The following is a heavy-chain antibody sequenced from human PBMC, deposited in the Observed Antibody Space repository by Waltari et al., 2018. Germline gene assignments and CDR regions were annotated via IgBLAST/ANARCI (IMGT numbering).Heavy chain of an antibody. CDR3: ARDSDPVAFEGSNWFDP. J-gene: IGHJ5*02. V-gene: IGHV7-4-1*02. CDR2: INTNTGNP. CDR1: GYTFTSYA. D-gene: IGHD3-10*01. Sequence: QVQLVQSGSELKKPGASVKVSCKASGYTFTSYAMNWLRQAPGQGLEWMGWINTNTGNPTYAQGFTGRFVFSLDTSVSTAYLQISSLKAEDTAVYYCARDSDPVAFEGSNWFDPWGQGTLVTVSS.